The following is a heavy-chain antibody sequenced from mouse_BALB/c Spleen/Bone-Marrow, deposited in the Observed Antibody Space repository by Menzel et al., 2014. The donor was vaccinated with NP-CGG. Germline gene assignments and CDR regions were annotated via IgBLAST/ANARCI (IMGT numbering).Heavy chain of an antibody. CDR1: GYTFSNYW. J-gene: IGHJ2*01. CDR2: IYPGNSDT. Sequence: VQLKQSGTVLARPGAAVKMSCKASGYTFSNYWMHWVKQRPGQGLEWIGTIYPGNSDTTYNQKFKGKAKLTAVTSTSTAYMELSSLTNEDPAVYYCTTLARNDFDYWGQGTTLTVSS. D-gene: IGHD3-1*01. CDR3: TTLARNDFDY. V-gene: IGHV1-5*01.